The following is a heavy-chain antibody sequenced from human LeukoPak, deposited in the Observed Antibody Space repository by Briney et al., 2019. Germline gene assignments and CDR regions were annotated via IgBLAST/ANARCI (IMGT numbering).Heavy chain of an antibody. CDR1: GFTLNTYD. V-gene: IGHV3-30*02. J-gene: IGHJ4*02. D-gene: IGHD5-18*01. CDR3: ARSIVGGYNYGLAY. CDR2: IRYDGSNK. Sequence: GSLRLSCAASGFTLNTYDMHWVRQAPGKGLEWVSFIRYDGSNKYYADSVKGRFTISRDNSKSTLYLQMNSLRAEDTAVYYCARSIVGGYNYGLAYWGQGTLVTVSS.